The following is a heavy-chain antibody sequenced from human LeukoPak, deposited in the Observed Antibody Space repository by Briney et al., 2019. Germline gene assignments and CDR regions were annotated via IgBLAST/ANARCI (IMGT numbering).Heavy chain of an antibody. CDR1: GNYW. Sequence: PGGPLRLSCAASGNYWMHWVRQAPGKGLVWVSHINSDGSWTSYADSVKGRFTISKDNAKNTVYLQMNNLRAEDTDVYYCVSFYETYWGRGTLVTVSS. J-gene: IGHJ4*02. D-gene: IGHD2-2*01. CDR2: INSDGSWT. V-gene: IGHV3-74*01. CDR3: VSFYETY.